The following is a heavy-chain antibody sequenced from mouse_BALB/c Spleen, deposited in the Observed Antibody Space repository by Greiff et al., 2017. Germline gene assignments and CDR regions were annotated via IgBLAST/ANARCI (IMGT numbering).Heavy chain of an antibody. CDR3: NACGTTAHFDY. J-gene: IGHJ2*01. CDR2: IDPENGDT. D-gene: IGHD1-2*01. CDR1: GFNIKDYY. Sequence: VQLQQSGAELVRSGASVKLSCTASGFNIKDYYMHWVKQRPEQGLEWIGWIDPENGDTEYAPKFQGKATMTADTSSNTAYLQLSSLTSEDTAVYYCNACGTTAHFDYWGQGTTLTVSS. V-gene: IGHV14-4*02.